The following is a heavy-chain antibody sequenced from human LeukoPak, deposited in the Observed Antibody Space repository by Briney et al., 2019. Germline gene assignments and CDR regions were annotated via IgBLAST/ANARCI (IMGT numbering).Heavy chain of an antibody. J-gene: IGHJ2*01. Sequence: SETLSLTCAVSGGSISSSNWWSWVRQPPGKGLEWIGEIYHSGSTNYNPSLKSRVTISVDKSKNQFSLKLSSVTAADTAVYYCARAAREGSYDYGDYFSGWYFDLWGRGTLVTVSS. V-gene: IGHV4-4*02. CDR3: ARAAREGSYDYGDYFSGWYFDL. CDR1: GGSISSSNW. D-gene: IGHD4-17*01. CDR2: IYHSGST.